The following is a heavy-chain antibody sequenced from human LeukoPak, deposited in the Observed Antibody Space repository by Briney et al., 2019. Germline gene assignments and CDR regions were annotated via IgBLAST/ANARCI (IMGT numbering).Heavy chain of an antibody. CDR3: AKDLRNIRTLVDLQMI. D-gene: IGHD2-8*02. V-gene: IGHV3-23*01. CDR2: ISGSGDRT. J-gene: IGHJ3*02. Sequence: GGSLRLSCIASGFTFSNYGMSWVRQAPGKGLERVSIISGSGDRTLHADSVKGRFTVSRDNSKNTVYLQMNSLRAEDTAVYYCAKDLRNIRTLVDLQMIWGQGTLVIVSS. CDR1: GFTFSNYG.